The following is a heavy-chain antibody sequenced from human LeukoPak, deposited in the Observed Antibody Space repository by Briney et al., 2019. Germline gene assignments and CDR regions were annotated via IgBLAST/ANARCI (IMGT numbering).Heavy chain of an antibody. J-gene: IGHJ4*02. D-gene: IGHD3-22*01. V-gene: IGHV3-21*01. CDR1: GFTFSCYS. CDR2: ISSSSSYI. CDR3: ARDRARSYYYDSSGYYSPFDY. Sequence: GGSLRLSCAASGFTFSCYSMNWVRQAPGKGLEWVSSISSSSSYIYYADSVKGRFTISRDNAKNSLYLQMNSLRAEDTAVYYCARDRARSYYYDSSGYYSPFDYWGQGTLVTVSS.